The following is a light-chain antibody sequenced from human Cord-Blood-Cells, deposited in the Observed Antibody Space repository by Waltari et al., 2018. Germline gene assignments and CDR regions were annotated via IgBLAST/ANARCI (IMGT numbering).Light chain of an antibody. CDR3: CSYAASSTVV. J-gene: IGLJ3*02. CDR1: SSDVGSYNL. V-gene: IGLV2-23*01. CDR2: ESS. Sequence: QSALTQPASVSGSAGQSITISCTGTSSDVGSYNLVSWYQQHPSKAPKHMIYESSKRPSEIPNRLSGSKSGTTPSLTIAGLQAEDEADSYCCSYAASSTVVFGGGTKLTVL.